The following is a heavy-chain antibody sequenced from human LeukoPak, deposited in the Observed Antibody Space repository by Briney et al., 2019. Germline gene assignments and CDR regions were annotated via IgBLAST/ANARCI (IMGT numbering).Heavy chain of an antibody. CDR2: MNPNSGNT. J-gene: IGHJ4*02. Sequence: ASVKVSCKASGYTFSSYDINWVRQATGQGLEWMGWMNPNSGNTGYAQKFQGRVTMTRNTSINTAYMELSSLRSEDTAVYYCARVYSRRSSGYYYADYWGQGALVTVS. D-gene: IGHD3-22*01. CDR3: ARVYSRRSSGYYYADY. CDR1: GYTFSSYD. V-gene: IGHV1-8*01.